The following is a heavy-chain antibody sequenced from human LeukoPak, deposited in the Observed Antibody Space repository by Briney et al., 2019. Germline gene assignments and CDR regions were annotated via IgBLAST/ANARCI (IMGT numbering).Heavy chain of an antibody. Sequence: SETLSLTCTVSGGSISSYYWSWIRQPAGKGLEWIGRIYTSGSTNYNPSLKSRVTMSVDTSKNQFSLKLSSVTAADTAVYYCAREAYNWNDAPGDWFDPWGQGTLVTVSS. D-gene: IGHD1-1*01. CDR1: GGSISSYY. CDR3: AREAYNWNDAPGDWFDP. CDR2: IYTSGST. J-gene: IGHJ5*02. V-gene: IGHV4-4*07.